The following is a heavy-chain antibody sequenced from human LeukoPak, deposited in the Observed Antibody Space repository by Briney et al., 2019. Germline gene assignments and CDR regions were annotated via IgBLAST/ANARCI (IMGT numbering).Heavy chain of an antibody. CDR3: AKDPSSGQGYYFDE. CDR2: ISATGGST. D-gene: IGHD3-22*01. J-gene: IGHJ4*02. V-gene: IGHV3-23*01. CDR1: GFSFNSYA. Sequence: GGSLRLSCAASGFSFNSYAMSWVRQAPGKGLEWVSGISATGGSTYHADSVKGRFTISRDNSKNTLFLEMNSLRAEDTAVYYCAKDPSSGQGYYFDEWGQGTLVTVSS.